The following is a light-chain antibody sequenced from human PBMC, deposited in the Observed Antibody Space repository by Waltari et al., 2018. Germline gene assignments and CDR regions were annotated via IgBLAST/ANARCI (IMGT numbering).Light chain of an antibody. J-gene: IGKJ3*01. CDR3: QQSYSTPPFT. CDR1: KSISSY. V-gene: IGKV1-39*01. CDR2: AAF. Sequence: DIQMTQSPSSLSASVGDRVTITCRASKSISSYLNWYQHKPGKAPKILIYAAFSLQSGVPSRFSGSGSGTDFTLTISSLQPEDFATYYCQQSYSTPPFTFGPGTKVDIK.